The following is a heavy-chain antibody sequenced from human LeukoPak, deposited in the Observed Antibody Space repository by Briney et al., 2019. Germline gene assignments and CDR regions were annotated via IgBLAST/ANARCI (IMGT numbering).Heavy chain of an antibody. CDR2: IRSKAYGGTT. V-gene: IGHV3-49*04. CDR1: GFTVSSNY. D-gene: IGHD3-9*01. CDR3: TRTGGRILTGS. J-gene: IGHJ5*02. Sequence: GGSLRLSCAASGFTVSSNYMSWVRQAPGKGLEWVGFIRSKAYGGTTEYAASVKGRFTISRDDSKSIAYLQMNSLKTEDTAVYYCTRTGGRILTGSWGQGTLVTVSS.